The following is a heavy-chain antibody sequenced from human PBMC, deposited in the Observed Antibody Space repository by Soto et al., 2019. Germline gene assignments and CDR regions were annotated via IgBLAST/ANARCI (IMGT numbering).Heavy chain of an antibody. CDR2: ISGSGGST. Sequence: PGGSLILSCAASGFTFRSYAMSWVRQAPGKGLEWVSAISGSGGSTYYADSVKGRFTISRDNSKNTLYLQMNSLRAEDTAVYYCAKGGIAASSHYYYGMDVWGQGTTVTVSS. CDR3: AKGGIAASSHYYYGMDV. CDR1: GFTFRSYA. J-gene: IGHJ6*02. V-gene: IGHV3-23*01. D-gene: IGHD6-13*01.